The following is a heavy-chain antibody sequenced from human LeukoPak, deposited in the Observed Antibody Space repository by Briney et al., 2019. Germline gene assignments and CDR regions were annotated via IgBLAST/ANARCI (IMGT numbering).Heavy chain of an antibody. CDR2: ISYDGSNK. D-gene: IGHD4-23*01. V-gene: IGHV3-30*04. CDR3: ARGTVAH. CDR1: GFTFSSYA. Sequence: GRSLRLSCAASGFTFSSYAMHWVRQAPGKGLEWVAVISYDGSNKYYADSVKGRFTISRDNSKNTLYLQMNSLRAEDTAVYYCARGTVAHWGQGTLVTVSS. J-gene: IGHJ4*02.